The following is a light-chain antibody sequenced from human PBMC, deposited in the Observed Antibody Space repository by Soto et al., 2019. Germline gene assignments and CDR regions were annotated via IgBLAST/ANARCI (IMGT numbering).Light chain of an antibody. CDR2: DVS. CDR1: SSDVGGYKY. V-gene: IGLV2-14*01. Sequence: QSALTQPASVSGSPGQSITISCTGTSSDVGGYKYVSWYQQHPGKAPKLIIYDVSSRPSGVSNRFSGSKSGNTASLTISGLRAEDEADYYCSSYARSSTVVLFGGGTKLTV. J-gene: IGLJ3*02. CDR3: SSYARSSTVVL.